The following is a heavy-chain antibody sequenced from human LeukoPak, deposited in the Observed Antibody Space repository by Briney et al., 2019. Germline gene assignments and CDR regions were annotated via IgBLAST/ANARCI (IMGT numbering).Heavy chain of an antibody. CDR2: INANSGGT. CDR3: ARVGSPGIATWVY. V-gene: IGHV1-2*02. Sequence: ASVKVSCKASGYTFTGYYLHWGRLAPGQGLGWMGWINANSGGTDYPQRFQCSVTRTRDTSINTAYMELSRLGSDDTAVYYCARVGSPGIATWVYWGQGTLVTVSS. D-gene: IGHD6-13*01. J-gene: IGHJ4*02. CDR1: GYTFTGYY.